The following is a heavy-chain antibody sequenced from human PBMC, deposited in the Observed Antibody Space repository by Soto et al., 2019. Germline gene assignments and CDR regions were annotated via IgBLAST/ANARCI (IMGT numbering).Heavy chain of an antibody. D-gene: IGHD2-2*01. V-gene: IGHV1-69*13. CDR1: GGTFSSYA. Sequence: AASVKVSCKASGGTFSSYAISWVRQAPGQGLEWMGGIIPIFGTANYAQKFQGRVTITADESTSTAYMELSSLRSEDTAVYYCARDRDIVVVPAAILLAGRDYGMDVWGQGTTGTVSS. CDR3: ARDRDIVVVPAAILLAGRDYGMDV. CDR2: IIPIFGTA. J-gene: IGHJ6*01.